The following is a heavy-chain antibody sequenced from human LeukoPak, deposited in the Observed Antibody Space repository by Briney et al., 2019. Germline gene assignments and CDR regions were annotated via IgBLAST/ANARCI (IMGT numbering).Heavy chain of an antibody. CDR2: IYSDGTI. D-gene: IGHD3-16*01. CDR3: AREVGGGASGQ. CDR1: GFTVSSNY. V-gene: IGHV3-66*01. Sequence: GESLRLSCAASGFTVSSNYMSWVRQVPGKGLEWVSVIYSDGTISYADSVKGRFTISRANSENTLYLQMNSLRVEDTAVYYCAREVGGGASGQWGQGTLVTVSS. J-gene: IGHJ4*02.